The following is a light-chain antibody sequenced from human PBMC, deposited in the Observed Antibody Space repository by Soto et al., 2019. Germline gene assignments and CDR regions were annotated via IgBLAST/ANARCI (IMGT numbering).Light chain of an antibody. J-gene: IGKJ1*01. V-gene: IGKV1-8*01. Sequence: AIRMTQSPSSFSASTGDRVTITCRASQGISSYLAWYQQKPGKAPKLLIYKASSLESGVPSRFSGSGSGTEFTLTISSLQPDDFATYYCQQYNSYLTWTFGQGTKVDIK. CDR3: QQYNSYLTWT. CDR2: KAS. CDR1: QGISSY.